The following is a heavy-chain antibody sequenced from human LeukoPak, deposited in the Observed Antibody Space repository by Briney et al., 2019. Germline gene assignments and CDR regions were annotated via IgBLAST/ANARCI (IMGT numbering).Heavy chain of an antibody. CDR3: ARQTVGILEWLRFSPYFDY. D-gene: IGHD5-12*01. CDR2: IYYSGST. J-gene: IGHJ4*02. Sequence: KSSETLSLTCTVSGGSISSSSYYWGWIRQPPGKGLEWIGSIYYSGSTYYNPSLKSRVTISVDTSKNQFSLKLSSVTAADTAVYYCARQTVGILEWLRFSPYFDYWGQGTLVTVSS. CDR1: GGSISSSSYY. V-gene: IGHV4-39*01.